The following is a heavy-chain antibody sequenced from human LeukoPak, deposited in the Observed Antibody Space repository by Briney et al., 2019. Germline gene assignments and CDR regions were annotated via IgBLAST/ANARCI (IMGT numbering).Heavy chain of an antibody. J-gene: IGHJ5*02. CDR2: IYHSGST. D-gene: IGHD3-10*01. Sequence: SETLSLTCTVSGGSISSGDYYWTWIRQPPGKGLEWIGYIYHSGSTHYNSTLKSRLTISVDTSKNQFSLKLSSVTAADTAVYYCARGLRGIMIRGAITDLNWFDAWGQGTLVIVSS. V-gene: IGHV4-30-4*01. CDR1: GGSISSGDYY. CDR3: ARGLRGIMIRGAITDLNWFDA.